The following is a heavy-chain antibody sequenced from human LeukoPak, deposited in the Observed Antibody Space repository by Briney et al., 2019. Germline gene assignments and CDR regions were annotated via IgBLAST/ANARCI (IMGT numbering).Heavy chain of an antibody. CDR2: VSANEGST. D-gene: IGHD2-2*01. V-gene: IGHV3-23*01. Sequence: SGGSLGLSCAASGFTFSSYGMSWVRQAPGKGLEWVSSVSANEGSTYYADSVKGRFTISRDTCMNTLYLQMSSLRAEDTAVYYCAKGIYQFDPWGQGTLVTVSS. CDR1: GFTFSSYG. CDR3: AKGIYQFDP. J-gene: IGHJ5*02.